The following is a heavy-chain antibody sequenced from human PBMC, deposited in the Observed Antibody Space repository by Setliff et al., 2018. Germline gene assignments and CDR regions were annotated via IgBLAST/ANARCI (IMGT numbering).Heavy chain of an antibody. Sequence: ASVKVSCKASGFTLSDYFIHWVRQAPGQGLEWMGWINPNSGGTNYAQRFQGRVTMTRDTSISTAYMELNRLTSDDAAMYYCAGAGGTYCSNGVCHNWFDPWGQGTLVTVSS. CDR3: AGAGGTYCSNGVCHNWFDP. CDR1: GFTLSDYF. CDR2: INPNSGGT. J-gene: IGHJ5*02. D-gene: IGHD2-8*01. V-gene: IGHV1-2*02.